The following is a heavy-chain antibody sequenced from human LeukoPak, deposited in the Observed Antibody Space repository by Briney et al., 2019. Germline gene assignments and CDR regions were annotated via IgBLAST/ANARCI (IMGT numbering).Heavy chain of an antibody. V-gene: IGHV1-2*02. J-gene: IGHJ4*02. CDR3: ARADTAMGDFDY. D-gene: IGHD5-18*01. CDR1: GYTFTSYY. CDR2: INPNSGGT. Sequence: ASVKVSCKASGYTFTSYYMHWVRQAPGQGLEWMGWINPNSGGTNYAQKFQGRVTMTRDTSISTAYMELSRLRSDDTAVYYCARADTAMGDFDYWGQGTLVTVSS.